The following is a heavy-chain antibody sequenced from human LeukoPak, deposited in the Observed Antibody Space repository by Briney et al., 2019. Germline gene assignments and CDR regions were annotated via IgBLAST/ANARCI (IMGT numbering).Heavy chain of an antibody. V-gene: IGHV4-39*01. CDR1: GGSISSSSYY. CDR2: IYYSGST. CDR3: ARLRMIVVVITDYFDY. Sequence: PSETLSLTCTVSGGSISSSSYYWGWIRQPPGKGLEWIGSIYYSGSTYYNPSLKSRVTISVDTSKNQFSLKLSSVTAADTAVYYCARLRMIVVVITDYFDYWGQGTLVTVSS. J-gene: IGHJ4*02. D-gene: IGHD3-22*01.